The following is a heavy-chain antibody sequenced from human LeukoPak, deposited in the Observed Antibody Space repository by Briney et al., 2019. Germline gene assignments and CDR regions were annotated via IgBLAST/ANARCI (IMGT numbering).Heavy chain of an antibody. J-gene: IGHJ6*03. V-gene: IGHV3-21*01. CDR2: ISGSGGST. CDR1: GFTFSSYS. D-gene: IGHD4-11*01. CDR3: ARVLNQLKSYSNYVNYYYYMDV. Sequence: KPGGSLRLSCAASGFTFSSYSMNWVRQAPGKGLEWVSAISGSGGSTYYADSVKGRFTISRDNAKNSLYLQMNSLRAEDTAVYYCARVLNQLKSYSNYVNYYYYMDVWGKGTTVTVSS.